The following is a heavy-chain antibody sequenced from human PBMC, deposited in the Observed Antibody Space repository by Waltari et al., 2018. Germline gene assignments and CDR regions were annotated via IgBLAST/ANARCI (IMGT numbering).Heavy chain of an antibody. CDR1: GGSISSSSYY. V-gene: IGHV4-39*01. CDR2: IYYSGSI. J-gene: IGHJ4*02. Sequence: QLQLQESGPGLVKPSETLSLTCTVSGGSISSSSYYWGWIRQPPGKGLEWIGSIYYSGSIYVNTSLKRRGTSSVYTFKTQFSPKLSFVTAAETAVYYCARHEPRSYYGSGSYPFDDWGQGTLVTVSS. D-gene: IGHD3-10*01. CDR3: ARHEPRSYYGSGSYPFDD.